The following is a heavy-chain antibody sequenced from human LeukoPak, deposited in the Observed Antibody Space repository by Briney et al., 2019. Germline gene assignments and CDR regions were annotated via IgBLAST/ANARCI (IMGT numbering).Heavy chain of an antibody. CDR2: INHSGST. CDR3: ARGRSKRNSLDY. V-gene: IGHV4-34*01. Sequence: KPSETLSLTRAVYGGSFSGYYWSWIRQPPGKGLDWLGEINHSGSTNYNPCLKSRVTISLDTSNNQSSLKLSSVTAADTAVYYCARGRSKRNSLDYWGQGTLVTVSS. J-gene: IGHJ4*02. D-gene: IGHD1-7*01. CDR1: GGSFSGYY.